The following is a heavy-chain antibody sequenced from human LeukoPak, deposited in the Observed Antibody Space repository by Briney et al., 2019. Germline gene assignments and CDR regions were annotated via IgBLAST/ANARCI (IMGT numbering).Heavy chain of an antibody. J-gene: IGHJ4*02. CDR3: AKSLGVGGYTRYKGFDQ. Sequence: GGSLRLSCAASEFAFNSFAMNWVRQAPGKGLEWVSSISNSDGSSHYADFVKGRFTISRDNSKNTLHLQMNSLRAEDTAVYYCAKSLGVGGYTRYKGFDQWGQGTLVTVSS. CDR1: EFAFNSFA. D-gene: IGHD3-16*02. CDR2: ISNSDGSS. V-gene: IGHV3-23*01.